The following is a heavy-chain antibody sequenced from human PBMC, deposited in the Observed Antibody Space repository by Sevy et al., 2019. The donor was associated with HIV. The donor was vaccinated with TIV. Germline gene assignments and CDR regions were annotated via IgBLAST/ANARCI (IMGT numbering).Heavy chain of an antibody. D-gene: IGHD3-10*01. CDR3: ARDGPLWFGELDAFDI. CDR1: GFTFSSYW. J-gene: IGHJ3*02. Sequence: GGSLRLCCAASGFTFSSYWMSWVRQAPGKGLEWVANIKHDGSEKYYVDSVKGRFTISRDNAKNSLYLQMNSLRAEDTAVYYCARDGPLWFGELDAFDIWGQGTMVTVSS. V-gene: IGHV3-7*01. CDR2: IKHDGSEK.